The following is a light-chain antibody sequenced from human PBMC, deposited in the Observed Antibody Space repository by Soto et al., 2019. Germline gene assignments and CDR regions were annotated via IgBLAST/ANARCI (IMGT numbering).Light chain of an antibody. CDR1: SSDVGGYNY. V-gene: IGLV2-8*01. CDR2: EVS. CDR3: SSYAGSNNLV. Sequence: LTQPPSASGSPGQSVTISCTGTSSDVGGYNYVSWYQQHPGKAPKLMIYEVSKRPSGVPDRFSGSKSGNTASLTVSGLQAEDEADYYCSSYAGSNNLVFGGGT. J-gene: IGLJ2*01.